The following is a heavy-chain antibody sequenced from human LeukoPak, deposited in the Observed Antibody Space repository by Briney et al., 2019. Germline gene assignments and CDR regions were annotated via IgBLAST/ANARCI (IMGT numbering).Heavy chain of an antibody. D-gene: IGHD2-15*01. CDR1: GVSISGYY. V-gene: IGHV4-59*01. Sequence: SETLSLTCSVSGVSISGYYWSWIRQPPGKGLEWIGYIYNSGSANYNPSLKSRVTISVDTSKNQFSLKLSSVTAADTAVYYCARDVCSSSSCYDYWGQGTLVTVSS. CDR3: ARDVCSSSSCYDY. CDR2: IYNSGSA. J-gene: IGHJ4*02.